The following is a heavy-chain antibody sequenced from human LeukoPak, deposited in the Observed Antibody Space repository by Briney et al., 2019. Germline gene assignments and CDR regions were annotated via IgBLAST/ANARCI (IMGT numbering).Heavy chain of an antibody. V-gene: IGHV4-59*01. CDR1: GGSISSYY. Sequence: PSETLSLTCTVSGGSISSYYWSWIRQSPGKGLECIGYIHYTGSTNYNPSLKSRVTISVETSKNQFSLKLKSVTAADPAVYYCARGGHYGSGNDFRFDPWGQGTLVTVSS. CDR2: IHYTGST. J-gene: IGHJ5*02. D-gene: IGHD3-10*01. CDR3: ARGGHYGSGNDFRFDP.